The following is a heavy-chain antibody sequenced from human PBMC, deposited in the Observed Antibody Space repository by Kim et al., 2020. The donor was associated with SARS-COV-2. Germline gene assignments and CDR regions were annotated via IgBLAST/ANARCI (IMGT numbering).Heavy chain of an antibody. CDR2: RGST. Sequence: RGSTSYNPSLKSRVSISVDTSRNRFSLKLTSVTAADTAIYYCARLGGFQNWGQGTLVTVSS. V-gene: IGHV4-39*01. J-gene: IGHJ4*02. CDR3: ARLGGFQN. D-gene: IGHD3-3*01.